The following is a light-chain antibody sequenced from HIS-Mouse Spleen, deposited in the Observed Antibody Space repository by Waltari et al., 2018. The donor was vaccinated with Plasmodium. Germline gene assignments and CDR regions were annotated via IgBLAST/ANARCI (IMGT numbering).Light chain of an antibody. CDR2: GAS. CDR3: QQYNNWSFT. Sequence: EIVMTQSPATLSVSPGERATLSCRASQRVSSNLAWYQQKPGQAPRLLIDGASTRATGISARFSGSGSGTEFTLTISSLQSEDFAVYYCQQYNNWSFTFGPGTKVDIK. J-gene: IGKJ3*01. CDR1: QRVSSN. V-gene: IGKV3-15*01.